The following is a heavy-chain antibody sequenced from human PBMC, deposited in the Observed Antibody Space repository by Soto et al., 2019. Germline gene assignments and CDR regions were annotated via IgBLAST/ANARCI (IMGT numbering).Heavy chain of an antibody. CDR3: ARDPLIVAVSSDYGMDV. D-gene: IGHD2-21*01. CDR1: GYTFTNYG. V-gene: IGHV1-18*01. Sequence: QVQLVQSGAEVKKPGASVKVSCKASGYTFTNYGINWVRQAPGQGLEWMGWINIYNGNTNYAQSVQGRVTMTTDTSTNTAYMEVRSLRSDDTAVYYCARDPLIVAVSSDYGMDVWGQGTTVTVSS. J-gene: IGHJ6*02. CDR2: INIYNGNT.